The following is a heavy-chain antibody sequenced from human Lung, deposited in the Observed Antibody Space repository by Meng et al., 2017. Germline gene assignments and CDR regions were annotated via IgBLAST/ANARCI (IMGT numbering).Heavy chain of an antibody. V-gene: IGHV1-69*13. D-gene: IGHD1-14*01. CDR3: ARGRRNEPLFDY. J-gene: IGHJ4*02. CDR2: LIAVFDKT. Sequence: QFQLVQSGARGKKPGSPVKVACKTSGDSFSTQTFSWVRQAPGQGLEWMGGLIAVFDKTKAAPRFQDRVTFTADESTSTAYMELSSLTFDDTAVYFCARGRRNEPLFDYWGQGTLVTVSS. CDR1: GDSFSTQT.